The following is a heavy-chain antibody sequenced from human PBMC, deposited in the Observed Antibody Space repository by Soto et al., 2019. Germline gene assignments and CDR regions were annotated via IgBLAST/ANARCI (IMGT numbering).Heavy chain of an antibody. CDR2: IIPIFGTA. J-gene: IGHJ6*02. Sequence: SVKVSCKASGGTFSSYAISWVRQAPGQRLEWMGGIIPIFGTANYAQKFQGRVTITADESTSTAYMELSSLRSEDTAVYYCARGKSLYYYGSYGYYYYGMDVWGQGTTVTVSS. CDR1: GGTFSSYA. CDR3: ARGKSLYYYGSYGYYYYGMDV. D-gene: IGHD3-10*01. V-gene: IGHV1-69*13.